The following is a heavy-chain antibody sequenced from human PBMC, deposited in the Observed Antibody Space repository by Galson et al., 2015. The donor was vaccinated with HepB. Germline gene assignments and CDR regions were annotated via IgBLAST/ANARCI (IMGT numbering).Heavy chain of an antibody. D-gene: IGHD5/OR15-5a*01. Sequence: SLRLSCAASGFAFSSYGMSWVRQAPGKGLEWVSGTSPGGGNTYYADSVKGRFTISRDNSKNTLYLQMNSLRAEDTAVYYCAKGGRSTISADGGYWGQGTLVTVSS. J-gene: IGHJ4*02. CDR2: TSPGGGNT. V-gene: IGHV3-23*01. CDR1: GFAFSSYG. CDR3: AKGGRSTISADGGY.